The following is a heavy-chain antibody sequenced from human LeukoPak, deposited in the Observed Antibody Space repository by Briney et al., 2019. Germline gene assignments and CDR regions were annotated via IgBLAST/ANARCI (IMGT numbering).Heavy chain of an antibody. D-gene: IGHD5-18*01. CDR1: GFTFSSYA. V-gene: IGHV3-9*01. Sequence: GGSLRLSCAASGFTFSSYAMHWVRQAPGKGLEWVSGISWNSGSIGYADSVKGRFTIFRDNAKNSLYLQMDSLRAEDTALYYCAKGRGYSYGSDAFDIWGQGTMSPSLQ. CDR2: ISWNSGSI. J-gene: IGHJ3*02. CDR3: AKGRGYSYGSDAFDI.